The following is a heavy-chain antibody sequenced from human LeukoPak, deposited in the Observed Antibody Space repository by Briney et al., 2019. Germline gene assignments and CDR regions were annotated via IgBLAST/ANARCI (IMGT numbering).Heavy chain of an antibody. CDR3: ARYSGYDYLRWFDP. D-gene: IGHD5-12*01. CDR1: GGTFSSYA. J-gene: IGHJ5*02. Sequence: SVKVSCKASGGTFSSYAISWVRQAPGQGLEWMGGIIPIFGTANYAQKFQGRVTITADKSTNTAYMELSSLRSEDTAVYYCARYSGYDYLRWFDPWGQGTLVTVSS. V-gene: IGHV1-69*06. CDR2: IIPIFGTA.